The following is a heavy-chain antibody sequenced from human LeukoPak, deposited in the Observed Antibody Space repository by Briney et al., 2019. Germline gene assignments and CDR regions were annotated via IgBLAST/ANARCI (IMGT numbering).Heavy chain of an antibody. Sequence: SQTLSLTCTVSGDSISSGSYFWSWIRQPAGKGLEWIGRIYTSGSTNYNPSLKSRVTISVDTSKNQFPLKLSSVTAADTAVYYCARCRSDYRTVDPWGQGTLVSVSS. D-gene: IGHD4-11*01. CDR2: IYTSGST. J-gene: IGHJ5*02. CDR3: ARCRSDYRTVDP. CDR1: GDSISSGSYF. V-gene: IGHV4-61*02.